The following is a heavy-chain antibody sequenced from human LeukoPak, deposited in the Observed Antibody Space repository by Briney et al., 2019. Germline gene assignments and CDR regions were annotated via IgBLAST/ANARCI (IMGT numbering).Heavy chain of an antibody. D-gene: IGHD3-9*01. CDR1: GFTFSGYE. Sequence: PGGSLRLSCAASGFTFSGYEMNWVRQAPGKGLEWVSYISSTGGTIKYADSVKGRFTISRDNAKNSLYLQMKCLRAEDTALYYCARVLMYAFDIWGQGTPVTVSS. CDR2: ISSTGGTI. J-gene: IGHJ3*02. CDR3: ARVLMYAFDI. V-gene: IGHV3-48*03.